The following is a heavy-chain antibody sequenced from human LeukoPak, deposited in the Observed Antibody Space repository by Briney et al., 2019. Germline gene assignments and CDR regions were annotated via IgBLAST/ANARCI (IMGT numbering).Heavy chain of an antibody. CDR3: AKGSYYYDSSGKGYMDV. CDR1: GFTFSNYA. V-gene: IGHV3-23*01. J-gene: IGHJ6*03. CDR2: ISGSGGST. Sequence: GGSLRLSCAASGFTFSNYAMSWVRQAPGKGLEWVSAISGSGGSTYYADSVKGRFTISRDNSKNTLYLQMNSLRAEDTAVYYCAKGSYYYDSSGKGYMDVWGKGTTVTVSS. D-gene: IGHD3-22*01.